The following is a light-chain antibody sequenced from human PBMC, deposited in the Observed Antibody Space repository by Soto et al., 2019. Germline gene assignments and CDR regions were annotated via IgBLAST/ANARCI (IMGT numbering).Light chain of an antibody. CDR2: EGS. V-gene: IGLV2-23*01. CDR3: CSYAGRSTPYV. Sequence: QSLLTHPASVSGSPGQSITISCTGTSSDVGSYKFVSWYQHHPGKAPKLMIYEGSKRPSGVSNRFSGSKSGNTASLTISGLQAEDEADYYCCSYAGRSTPYVFGTGTKVTVL. J-gene: IGLJ1*01. CDR1: SSDVGSYKF.